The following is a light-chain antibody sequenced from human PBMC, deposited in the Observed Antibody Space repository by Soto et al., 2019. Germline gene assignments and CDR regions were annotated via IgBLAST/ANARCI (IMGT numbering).Light chain of an antibody. CDR1: SSDVGGYNY. J-gene: IGLJ1*01. Sequence: QSVLTQPASVSGSPGQSITISCTGTSSDVGGYNYGSWYQHHPGKAPKLMIYDVSYRPSGVSNRFSGSKSGNTASLTISGLQPEDEADYSCSSYTTSNTRQIVFGTGTKVTVL. CDR2: DVS. CDR3: SSYTTSNTRQIV. V-gene: IGLV2-14*03.